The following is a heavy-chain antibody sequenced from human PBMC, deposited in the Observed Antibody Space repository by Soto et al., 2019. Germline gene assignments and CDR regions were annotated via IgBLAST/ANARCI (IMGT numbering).Heavy chain of an antibody. D-gene: IGHD2-21*01. CDR3: ARDPSAGDSAGY. CDR1: GGTFSSYT. J-gene: IGHJ4*02. Sequence: SVKVSCKASGGTFSSYTISWVRQAPGQGLEWMGRIIPILGIANYAQKLQGRVTITADKSTSTAYMELSSLRSEDTAVYYCARDPSAGDSAGYWGQGTLVTVSS. V-gene: IGHV1-69*04. CDR2: IIPILGIA.